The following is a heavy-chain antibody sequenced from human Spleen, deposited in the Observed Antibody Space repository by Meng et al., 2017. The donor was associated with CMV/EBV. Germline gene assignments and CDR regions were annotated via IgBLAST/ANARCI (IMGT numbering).Heavy chain of an antibody. J-gene: IGHJ4*02. D-gene: IGHD1-26*01. Sequence: SGGTLSSLAIKWVRQAPGQGLEWMGGIIPIFGTTYYAQDLKGRVTITTDESTSTVSVDLSRLRSEDTAVYYCASQQRTLLYGHYFDFWGQGTLVTVSS. CDR2: IIPIFGTT. CDR1: GGTLSSLA. V-gene: IGHV1-69*05. CDR3: ASQQRTLLYGHYFDF.